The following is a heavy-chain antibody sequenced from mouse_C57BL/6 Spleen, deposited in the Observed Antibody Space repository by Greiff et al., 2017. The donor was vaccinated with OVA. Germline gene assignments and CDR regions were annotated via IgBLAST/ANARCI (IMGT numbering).Heavy chain of an antibody. Sequence: VQLQESGPGLVAPSQSLSITCTVSGFSLTSSAIRWVRQPPGKGLEWLGVIWTGGGTNYNSALKTRLSISEDNPKRQVFLIMNSLQTDETARYYCDSNYDDDMDYWGQGTSVTVSS. J-gene: IGHJ4*01. CDR1: GFSLTSSA. CDR3: DSNYDDDMDY. CDR2: IWTGGGT. D-gene: IGHD2-12*01. V-gene: IGHV2-9-1*01.